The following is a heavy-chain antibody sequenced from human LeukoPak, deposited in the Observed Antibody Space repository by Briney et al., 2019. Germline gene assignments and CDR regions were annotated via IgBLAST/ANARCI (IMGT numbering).Heavy chain of an antibody. V-gene: IGHV4-31*03. J-gene: IGHJ4*02. CDR3: ARVSYYYDSSGYYREIYFDY. CDR1: GGSVSSGSYY. CDR2: IYYSGST. Sequence: PSETLSLTCTVSGGSVSSGSYYWSWIRQPPGKGLEWIGYIYYSGSTYYNPSLKSRVTISVDTSKNQFSLKLSSVTAADTAVYYCARVSYYYDSSGYYREIYFDYWGQGTLVTVSS. D-gene: IGHD3-22*01.